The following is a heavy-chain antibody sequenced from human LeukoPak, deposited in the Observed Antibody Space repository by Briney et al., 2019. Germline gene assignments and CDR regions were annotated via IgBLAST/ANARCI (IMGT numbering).Heavy chain of an antibody. CDR2: IYSGGST. CDR3: ARSSPGEFGAYYYYGMDV. CDR1: GFTVSSNY. D-gene: IGHD3-16*01. Sequence: PGGSLRLSCAASGFTVSSNYMSWVRQAPGKGLEWVSVIYSGGSTYYADSVKGRFTISRDNSKNTLYLQMNSLRAEDTAVYYCARSSPGEFGAYYYYGMDVWGQGTTVTVSS. J-gene: IGHJ6*02. V-gene: IGHV3-66*01.